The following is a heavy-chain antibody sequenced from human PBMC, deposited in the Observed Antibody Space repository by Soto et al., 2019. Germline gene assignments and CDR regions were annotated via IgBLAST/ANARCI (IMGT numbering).Heavy chain of an antibody. CDR1: GGSLSGYH. CDR3: ERGRWLQSDY. D-gene: IGHD5-12*01. V-gene: IGHV4-59*01. J-gene: IGHJ4*02. CDR2: IYYSGST. Sequence: SETLSLTCTVSGGSLSGYHWSWIRQPPGKGLEWIGYIYYSGSTNYNPSLKSRVTISVDTSKSQFSLNLSSVTAADTAVYYCERGRWLQSDYWGQGTLVTVSS.